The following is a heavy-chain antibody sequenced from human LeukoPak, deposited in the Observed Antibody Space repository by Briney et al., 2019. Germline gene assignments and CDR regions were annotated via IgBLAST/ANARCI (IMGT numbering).Heavy chain of an antibody. V-gene: IGHV3-15*01. Sequence: GGALRLSCAASGFTFSNALMTWVRQAPGKGLEWVRSIKSKTDDGTTDFAGHVKGSFDISRDDSKHTLYLPMNSLKTEDTAVYYCTRLARFGELLWGQGTLVTVSS. CDR1: GFTFSNAL. CDR3: TRLARFGELL. D-gene: IGHD3-10*01. CDR2: IKSKTDDGTT. J-gene: IGHJ4*02.